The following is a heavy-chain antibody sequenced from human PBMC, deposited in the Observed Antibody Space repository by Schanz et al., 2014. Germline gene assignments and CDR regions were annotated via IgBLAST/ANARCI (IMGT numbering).Heavy chain of an antibody. V-gene: IGHV3-23*04. CDR1: GITFSRHA. J-gene: IGHJ3*02. D-gene: IGHD1-26*01. CDR2: ISGSGDNT. Sequence: EVHLVESGGGLVQPGGSLRLSCAASGITFSRHAMSWVRQAPGKGLEWVSAISGSGDNTFYADSVKGRFTISRDNSKNTLYLQMYSLRAEDSAVYYCAKVGPYSGSLGAFDIWGQGTMVTVSS. CDR3: AKVGPYSGSLGAFDI.